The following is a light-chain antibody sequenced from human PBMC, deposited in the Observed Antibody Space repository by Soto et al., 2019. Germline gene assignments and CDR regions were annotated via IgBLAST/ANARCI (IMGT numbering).Light chain of an antibody. Sequence: DIQMTQFPSTQSASVGDRVIITCRASQSISSWLAWYQQKPGKAPNLLIYKASSLASGVPSRFSGSGFGTEFTLTISSLQPDDIAVYYCQQRNRWPPVTFGGGTRVEIK. CDR3: QQRNRWPPVT. CDR1: QSISSW. CDR2: KAS. V-gene: IGKV1-5*03. J-gene: IGKJ4*01.